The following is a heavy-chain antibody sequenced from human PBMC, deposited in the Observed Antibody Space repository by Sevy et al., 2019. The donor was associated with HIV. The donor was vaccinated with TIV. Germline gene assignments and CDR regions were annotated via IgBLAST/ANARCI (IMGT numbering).Heavy chain of an antibody. V-gene: IGHV4-59*01. Sequence: SESLSLTCTVSGGSISDNYWSWIRQSPGKGLEWIGDIYYSGTTDYNPSLKSRLTMSVDTSKNQFSLKLSSVTAADTAIYYCARTHGVLGNFLEYKWFDPWGQGTLVTVSS. J-gene: IGHJ5*01. CDR2: IYYSGTT. CDR1: GGSISDNY. CDR3: ARTHGVLGNFLEYKWFDP. D-gene: IGHD3-3*01.